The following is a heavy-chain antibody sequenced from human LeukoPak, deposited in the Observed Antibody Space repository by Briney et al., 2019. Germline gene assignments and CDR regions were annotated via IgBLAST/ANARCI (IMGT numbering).Heavy chain of an antibody. CDR2: INHSGST. D-gene: IGHD3-22*01. CDR3: ARGPYYDSSGYSVV. CDR1: GGSFSGYY. Sequence: SETLSLTCAVYGGSFSGYYWSWIRQPPGKGLEWIGEINHSGSTNYNPSLKSRATISVDTSKNQFSLKLSSVTAADTAVYYCARGPYYDSSGYSVVWGQGTPVTVSS. J-gene: IGHJ4*02. V-gene: IGHV4-34*01.